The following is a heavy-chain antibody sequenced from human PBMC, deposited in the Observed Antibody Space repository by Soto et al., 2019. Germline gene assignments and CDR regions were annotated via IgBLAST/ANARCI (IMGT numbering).Heavy chain of an antibody. CDR2: INHSGST. Sequence: SXTLSLTCAVYGGSFSGYYCSWILQPPGKGLEWIGEINHSGSTNYNPSLKSRVTISVDTSKNQFSLKLSSVTAADTPVYYCARAEIYDILTGYYPVFDYWGQGTLVTVSS. CDR3: ARAEIYDILTGYYPVFDY. D-gene: IGHD3-9*01. J-gene: IGHJ4*02. CDR1: GGSFSGYY. V-gene: IGHV4-34*01.